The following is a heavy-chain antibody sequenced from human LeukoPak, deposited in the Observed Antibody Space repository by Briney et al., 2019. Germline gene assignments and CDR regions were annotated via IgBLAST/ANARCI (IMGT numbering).Heavy chain of an antibody. J-gene: IGHJ6*04. D-gene: IGHD6-6*01. Sequence: PGGSLRLSCAASGFTFSNYWMHWVRPAPGKGLVWVSRINTAGSSTSYADSVKGRFTISRDNAKHTLYLQMNSLRAEDTAVYYCARDLPSMSSSVGGSDVWGKGTTVTVSS. V-gene: IGHV3-74*01. CDR1: GFTFSNYW. CDR2: INTAGSST. CDR3: ARDLPSMSSSVGGSDV.